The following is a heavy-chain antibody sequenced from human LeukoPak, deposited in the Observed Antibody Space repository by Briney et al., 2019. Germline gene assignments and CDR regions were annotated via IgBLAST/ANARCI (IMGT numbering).Heavy chain of an antibody. CDR2: ISAYNGNT. Sequence: ASVKVSCKASGYTFTSYGISWVRQAPGQGLEWMGWISAYNGNTNYAQKLQGRVTMTTDTSTSTAYMELRSLGSDDTAVYYCARDWPDYYGSGSYYMFDPWGQGTLVTVSS. J-gene: IGHJ5*02. D-gene: IGHD3-10*01. V-gene: IGHV1-18*04. CDR1: GYTFTSYG. CDR3: ARDWPDYYGSGSYYMFDP.